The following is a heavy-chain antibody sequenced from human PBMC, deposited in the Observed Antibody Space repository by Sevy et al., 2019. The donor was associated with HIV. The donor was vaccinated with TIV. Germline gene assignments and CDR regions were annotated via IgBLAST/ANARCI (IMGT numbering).Heavy chain of an antibody. CDR2: ISSSSSYI. J-gene: IGHJ6*02. V-gene: IGHV3-21*01. Sequence: GGSLRLSCAASGFTFSSYSMNWVRQAPGKGLEWVSSISSSSSYIYYADSVKGRFTISRDNTKNSLYLQMNSLRTEDMAVDYCARVVGWVGERAGIPPYYGMDVWGQGTTVTVSS. CDR1: GFTFSSYS. D-gene: IGHD2-2*02. CDR3: ARVVGWVGERAGIPPYYGMDV.